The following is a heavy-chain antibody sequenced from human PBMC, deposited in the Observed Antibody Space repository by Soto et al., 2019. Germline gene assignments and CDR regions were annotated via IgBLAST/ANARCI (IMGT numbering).Heavy chain of an antibody. V-gene: IGHV3-21*01. CDR2: ISSSSSYI. D-gene: IGHD3-10*01. CDR1: GFTFSSYS. Sequence: GGSLRLSCAASGFTFSSYSMNWVRQAPGKGLEWVSSISSSSSYIYYADSVKGRFTISRDNAKNSLYLQMNSLRAEDTAVYYCARDQYYYGSGTNSMDVWGQGTTVTAP. J-gene: IGHJ6*02. CDR3: ARDQYYYGSGTNSMDV.